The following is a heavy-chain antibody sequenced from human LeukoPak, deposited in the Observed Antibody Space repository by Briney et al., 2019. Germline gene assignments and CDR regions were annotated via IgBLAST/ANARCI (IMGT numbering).Heavy chain of an antibody. Sequence: GGSLRLSCVASGFTFSGYPIHWVRQAPGKGLEWVAVISYDGSNKYYADSVKGRFTISRDNSKNTLYLQMNSLRAEDTAVYYCARRYFDLWGRGTLVTVSS. V-gene: IGHV3-30-3*01. CDR2: ISYDGSNK. CDR1: GFTFSGYP. J-gene: IGHJ2*01. CDR3: ARRYFDL.